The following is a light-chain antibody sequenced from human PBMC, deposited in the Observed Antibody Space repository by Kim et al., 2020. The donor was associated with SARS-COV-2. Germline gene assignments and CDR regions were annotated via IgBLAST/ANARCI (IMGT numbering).Light chain of an antibody. Sequence: SACVGDRVTITCRASQPIGIYLAWYQQNPGKAPKLLIYRASTLEIGVPSRFSGSGSGTEFTLTISSLQPDDFATYYCQQFNIGWTFGQGTKVDIK. J-gene: IGKJ1*01. CDR2: RAS. CDR3: QQFNIGWT. CDR1: QPIGIY. V-gene: IGKV1-5*03.